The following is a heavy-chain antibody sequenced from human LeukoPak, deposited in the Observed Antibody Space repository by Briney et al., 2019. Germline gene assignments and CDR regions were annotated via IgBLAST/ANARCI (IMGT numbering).Heavy chain of an antibody. D-gene: IGHD4-17*01. J-gene: IGHJ6*03. V-gene: IGHV3-21*01. CDR2: ISSSSYI. CDR1: GFTFSSYS. CDR3: ARNYGDYVLNYYYYMDV. Sequence: GGSLRLSCAASGFTFSSYSMNWVRQAPGKGLEWVSSISSSSYIYYADSVKGRFTISRDNAKNSLYLQMNSLRAEDTAVYYCARNYGDYVLNYYYYMDVWGKGTTVTVSS.